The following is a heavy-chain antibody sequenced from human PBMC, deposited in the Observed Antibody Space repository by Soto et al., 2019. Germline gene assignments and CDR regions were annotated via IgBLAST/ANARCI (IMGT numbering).Heavy chain of an antibody. J-gene: IGHJ5*02. CDR2: ISYDGRNE. Sequence: QVQLVESGGGVVQPGRSLRLSCAASGFTFSSYGIHWVRQAPGKGLEWVAVISYDGRNEYYRDSVRGRFIISRDNSKNTGYMQMNGLRADDTAVYYCAKDPAVGYYGSGSYYNFGWFDTWGQGTLVTVSS. CDR1: GFTFSSYG. V-gene: IGHV3-30*18. CDR3: AKDPAVGYYGSGSYYNFGWFDT. D-gene: IGHD3-10*01.